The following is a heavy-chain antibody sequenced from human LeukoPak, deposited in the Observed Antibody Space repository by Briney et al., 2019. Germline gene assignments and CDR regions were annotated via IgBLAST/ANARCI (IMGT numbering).Heavy chain of an antibody. J-gene: IGHJ4*02. D-gene: IGHD3-22*01. V-gene: IGHV4-30-2*01. CDR2: IYHSGST. Sequence: PSETLSLTCTVSGGSISSGGYYWSWIRQPPGKGLEWIGYIYHSGSTNYNPSLKSRVTISVDTSKNQFTLKLSSVTAADTAVYYCAKESSYVSSGYYSLRGYFDYWGQGALVTVSS. CDR3: AKESSYVSSGYYSLRGYFDY. CDR1: GGSISSGGYY.